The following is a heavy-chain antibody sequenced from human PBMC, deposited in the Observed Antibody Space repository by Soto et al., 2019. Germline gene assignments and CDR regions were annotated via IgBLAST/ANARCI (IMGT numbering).Heavy chain of an antibody. CDR1: GVTFISYG. D-gene: IGHD3-9*01. CDR3: AKVGRYFDWLLPFDY. CDR2: ISYDGSNK. J-gene: IGHJ4*02. Sequence: SPGLSCAASGVTFISYGIPFFRHTAFKWLEWVAVISYDGSNKYYADSVKGRFTISRDNSKNTLYLQMNSLRAEDTAVYYCAKVGRYFDWLLPFDYWGQGTLVTVSS. V-gene: IGHV3-30*18.